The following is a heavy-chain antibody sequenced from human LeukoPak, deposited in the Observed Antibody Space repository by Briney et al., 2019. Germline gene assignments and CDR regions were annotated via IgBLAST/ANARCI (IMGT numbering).Heavy chain of an antibody. CDR2: IYYSGST. J-gene: IGHJ3*02. D-gene: IGHD3-16*02. V-gene: IGHV4-31*01. CDR3: ARNQLGSTFGGVIVIPSSAFDI. CDR1: GGSISSGGYY. Sequence: SETLSLTCTVSGGSISSGGYYWSWIRQHPGKGLEWIGYIYYSGSTYYNPSLKSQVTISVDTSKNQFSLKLSSVTAADTAVYYCARNQLGSTFGGVIVIPSSAFDIWGQGTMVTVSS.